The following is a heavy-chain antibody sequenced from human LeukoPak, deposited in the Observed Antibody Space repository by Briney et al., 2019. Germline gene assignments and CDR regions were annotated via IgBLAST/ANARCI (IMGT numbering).Heavy chain of an antibody. CDR2: IYYSGST. D-gene: IGHD6-19*01. Sequence: SETLSLTCTVSGGSISSYYWSWIRQPPGKGLEWIGYIYYSGSTNYNPSLKSRLTISVDTSRNKFSLNLGSATAADTALYYCARYSVADNKHFDVWGQGTLVTVSS. V-gene: IGHV4-59*08. CDR3: ARYSVADNKHFDV. CDR1: GGSISSYY. J-gene: IGHJ4*02.